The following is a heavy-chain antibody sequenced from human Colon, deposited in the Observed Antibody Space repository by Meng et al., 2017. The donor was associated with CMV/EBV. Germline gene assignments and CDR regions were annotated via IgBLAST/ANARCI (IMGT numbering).Heavy chain of an antibody. D-gene: IGHD1-26*01. Sequence: GGSLRLSCAASGFTFSSYGMVWVRQAPGKGLEWVAFIQYDGNKKYYADSMKGRFTISRDNFNNTLNLHMDGLRVKDTAVYYCAKEAGGAHYGLDVWGQGTTVTVSS. V-gene: IGHV3-30*02. CDR3: AKEAGGAHYGLDV. CDR1: GFTFSSYG. CDR2: IQYDGNKK. J-gene: IGHJ6*02.